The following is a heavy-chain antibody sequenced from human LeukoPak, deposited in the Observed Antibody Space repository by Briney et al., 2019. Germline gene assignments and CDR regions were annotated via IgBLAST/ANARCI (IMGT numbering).Heavy chain of an antibody. V-gene: IGHV1-2*02. CDR1: RYTFTGYY. J-gene: IGHJ3*02. CDR3: ARDCGDWDAFGI. CDR2: INPNSGGT. D-gene: IGHD2-21*02. Sequence: SVKVSCKASRYTFTGYYMHWVRQAPGQGLEWMGWINPNSGGTNYAQKFQGRVTMTRDTSISTAYMELSRLRSDDTAVYYCARDCGDWDAFGIWGQGTMVTVSS.